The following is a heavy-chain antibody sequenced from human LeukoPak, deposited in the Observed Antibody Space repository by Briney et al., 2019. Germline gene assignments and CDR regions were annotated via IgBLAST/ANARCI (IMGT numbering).Heavy chain of an antibody. CDR1: GGSVSSGGYY. D-gene: IGHD4-17*01. CDR2: IYYSGNT. CDR3: ARASPDDYGDYESY. Sequence: PSQTLSLTCTVSGGSVSSGGYYWSWIRQHPGKGLEWNGCIYYSGNTHYNPSLKSRLTISVDTSKNQFSLKLTSVTAADTAVYYCARASPDDYGDYESYWGQGTLVTVSS. J-gene: IGHJ4*02. V-gene: IGHV4-31*03.